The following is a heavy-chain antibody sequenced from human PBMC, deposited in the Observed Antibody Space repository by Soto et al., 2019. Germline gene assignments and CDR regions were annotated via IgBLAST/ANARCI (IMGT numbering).Heavy chain of an antibody. CDR2: INHSGST. J-gene: IGHJ3*02. V-gene: IGHV4-34*01. Sequence: SETLSLTCAVYGGSFSGYYWSWIRQPPGKGLEWIGEINHSGSTNYNPSLKSRVTISVDTSKNQFSLKLSSVTAADTAVYYCARGSLAWTAFDIWGQGTMVTVSS. CDR1: GGSFSGYY. D-gene: IGHD1-1*01. CDR3: ARGSLAWTAFDI.